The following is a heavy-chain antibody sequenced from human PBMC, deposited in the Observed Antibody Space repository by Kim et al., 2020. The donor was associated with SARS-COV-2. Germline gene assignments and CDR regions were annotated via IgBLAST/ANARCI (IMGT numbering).Heavy chain of an antibody. CDR3: VTQWTGGLGEYYFDY. Sequence: ASVKVSCKASGYTFTGYYMHWVRQAPGQGLEWMGWINPNSGGTNYAQKFQGRVTMTRDTSISTAYMELSRLRSDDTAVYYCVTQWTGGLGEYYFDYWGQGTLVTVSS. D-gene: IGHD3-16*01. CDR1: GYTFTGYY. V-gene: IGHV1-2*02. J-gene: IGHJ4*02. CDR2: INPNSGGT.